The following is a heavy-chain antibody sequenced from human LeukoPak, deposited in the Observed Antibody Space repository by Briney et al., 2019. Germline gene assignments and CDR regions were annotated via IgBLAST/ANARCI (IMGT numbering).Heavy chain of an antibody. V-gene: IGHV1-2*02. CDR1: GYTFTGYY. J-gene: IGHJ4*02. D-gene: IGHD2-15*01. CDR3: ARYCSGGSCYPGY. Sequence: DSVKVSCKASGYTFTGYYMHWVRQAPGQGLEWMGWISPNSGETNYAQKFQGRVTMTRDTSISTAYMELSRLRSDDTAVYYCARYCSGGSCYPGYWGQGTLVTVSS. CDR2: ISPNSGET.